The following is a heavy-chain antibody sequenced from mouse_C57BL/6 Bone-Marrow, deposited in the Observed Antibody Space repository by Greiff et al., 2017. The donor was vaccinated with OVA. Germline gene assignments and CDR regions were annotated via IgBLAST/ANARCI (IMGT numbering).Heavy chain of an antibody. CDR1: GYAFTNYL. CDR3: ARKGLRY. V-gene: IGHV1-54*01. D-gene: IGHD1-1*01. Sequence: VKLMESGAELVRPGTSVKVSCKASGYAFTNYLIEWVKQRPGQGLEWIGVINPGSGGTNYNEKFKGKATLTADKSSSTAYMQLSSLTSEDSAVYFCARKGLRYWGQGTLVTVSA. CDR2: INPGSGGT. J-gene: IGHJ3*01.